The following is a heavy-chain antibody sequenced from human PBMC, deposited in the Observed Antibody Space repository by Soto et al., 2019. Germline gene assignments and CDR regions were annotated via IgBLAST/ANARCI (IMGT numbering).Heavy chain of an antibody. CDR1: GFTFSSYA. Sequence: GGSLRLSCAASGFTFSSYAMSWVRQAPGKGREWVSAIRGSGGSTYYADSVKGRFTISRDNSKNTLYLQMNSLRAEDTAVYYCAKEDGSSWWRGDYYYGMDVWGQGTTVTVSS. V-gene: IGHV3-23*01. CDR3: AKEDGSSWWRGDYYYGMDV. J-gene: IGHJ6*02. D-gene: IGHD6-13*01. CDR2: IRGSGGST.